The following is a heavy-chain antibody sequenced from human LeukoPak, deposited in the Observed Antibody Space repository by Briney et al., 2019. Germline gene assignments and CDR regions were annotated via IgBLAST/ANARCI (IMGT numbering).Heavy chain of an antibody. D-gene: IGHD6-19*01. CDR3: ARTGLVRFFDY. V-gene: IGHV3-7*01. Sequence: GGSLRLSCTAFGFTFGDHAMSWVRQAPGKGLEWVANIKQDGSEKHYVDSVKGRFTISRDNAKNSLYLQMNSLRAEDTAVYYCARTGLVRFFDYWGQGTLVTVSS. J-gene: IGHJ4*02. CDR1: GFTFGDHA. CDR2: IKQDGSEK.